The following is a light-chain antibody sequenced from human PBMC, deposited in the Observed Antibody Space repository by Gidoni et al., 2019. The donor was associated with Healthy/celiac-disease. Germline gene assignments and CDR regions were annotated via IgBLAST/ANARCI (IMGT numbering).Light chain of an antibody. CDR2: LGS. Sequence: DIVMTQSPLSLPVTPGEPASITCRSSQSLLHSDGYNYLDWYLPKPGLSPQALLYLGSNRASGVPDRFSASVSGTDFTLKISRVEAEDVGVYYCMQALQTPVTFGQGTRLEIK. CDR1: QSLLHSDGYNY. CDR3: MQALQTPVT. V-gene: IGKV2-28*01. J-gene: IGKJ5*01.